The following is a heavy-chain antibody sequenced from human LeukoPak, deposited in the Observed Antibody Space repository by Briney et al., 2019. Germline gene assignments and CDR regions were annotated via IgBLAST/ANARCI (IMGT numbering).Heavy chain of an antibody. CDR1: GFTFSSYA. CDR2: ISYDGSNK. V-gene: IGHV3-30-3*01. Sequence: PGGSLRLSCAASGFTFSSYAMHWVRQAPGKGLEWVAVISYDGSNKYYADSVKGRFTISRDNSKNTLYLQMNSLRAEDTAVYYCARIGSSGWYYYYGMDVWGQGTTVTVSS. J-gene: IGHJ6*02. CDR3: ARIGSSGWYYYYGMDV. D-gene: IGHD6-19*01.